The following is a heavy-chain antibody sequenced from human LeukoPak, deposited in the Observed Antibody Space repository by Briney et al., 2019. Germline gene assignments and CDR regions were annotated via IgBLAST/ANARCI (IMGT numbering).Heavy chain of an antibody. CDR2: IYYSGST. D-gene: IGHD2-21*02. CDR3: ARGIVTPGFDY. CDR1: GGSISSSSYY. V-gene: IGHV4-39*07. J-gene: IGHJ4*02. Sequence: SETLSLTCTVSGGSISSSSYYWGWIRQPPGEGLEWIGSIYYSGSTYYNPSLKSRVTISVDTSKNQFSLKLSSVTAADTAVYYCARGIVTPGFDYWGQGTLVTVSS.